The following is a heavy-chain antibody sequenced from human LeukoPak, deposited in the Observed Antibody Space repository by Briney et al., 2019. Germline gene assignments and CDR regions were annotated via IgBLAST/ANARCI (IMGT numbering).Heavy chain of an antibody. CDR1: IGTFSSYA. V-gene: IGHV1-69*13. CDR3: TAGDSGSLLAAY. Sequence: SPKVSCKASIGTFSSYAISCVRPAPGQGLERVEGIIPLLGTTNYAQKYQGRVKTTADESTSTAYMELSSLRSEDTAGYYFTAGDSGSLLAAYWGQGTLVTVSS. D-gene: IGHD5-12*01. CDR2: IIPLLGTT. J-gene: IGHJ4*02.